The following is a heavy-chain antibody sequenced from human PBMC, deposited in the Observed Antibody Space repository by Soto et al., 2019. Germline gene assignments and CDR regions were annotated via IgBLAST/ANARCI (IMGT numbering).Heavy chain of an antibody. CDR3: ARDQHSSSWYGGPNWFDP. CDR2: IIPIFGTA. Sequence: ASVKVSCKASGGTFSSYAISWVRQAPGQGLEWMGGIIPIFGTANYAQKFQGRVTITADESTSTAYMELSSLRSEDTAVYYCARDQHSSSWYGGPNWFDPWGQGTLVTVSS. J-gene: IGHJ5*02. D-gene: IGHD6-13*01. V-gene: IGHV1-69*13. CDR1: GGTFSSYA.